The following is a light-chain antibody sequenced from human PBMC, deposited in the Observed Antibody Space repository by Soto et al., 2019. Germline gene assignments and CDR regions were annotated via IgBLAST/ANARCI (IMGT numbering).Light chain of an antibody. J-gene: IGKJ1*01. CDR2: GAS. CDR3: QQYNNWPPDRT. Sequence: EIVMTQSPATLSVSPGERATLSCRASQSVGSNLAWYQQKPGQAPRLLIYGASTRATGIPARFSGSGSGTDFTLTISSLQSEDFAIYLCQQYNNWPPDRTFGQGTKVEIK. V-gene: IGKV3-15*01. CDR1: QSVGSN.